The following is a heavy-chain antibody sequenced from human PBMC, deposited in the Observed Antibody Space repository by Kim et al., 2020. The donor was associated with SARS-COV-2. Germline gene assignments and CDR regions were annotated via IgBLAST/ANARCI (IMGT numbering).Heavy chain of an antibody. CDR1: GFTFSAYD. CDR3: VRDRMWGAFDM. V-gene: IGHV3-48*02. D-gene: IGHD1-26*01. CDR2: ITKSSTTI. Sequence: GGSLRLSCATSGFTFSAYDMNWVRQAPGKGLEWLSFITKSSTTIYYADSVNGRFTISRDNAKISLYLQMTSLRDEDTALYYCVRDRMWGAFDMWGQGTMV. J-gene: IGHJ3*02.